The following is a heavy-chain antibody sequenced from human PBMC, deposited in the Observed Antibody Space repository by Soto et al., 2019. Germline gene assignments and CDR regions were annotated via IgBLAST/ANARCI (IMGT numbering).Heavy chain of an antibody. CDR2: IYTRGST. Sequence: SETLSLTCTVSGGSISSFYWNWIRQPAGKGLEWIGRIYTRGSTNYNPSLKSRVTMSLDTSKDQFSLKMRSVTAADTAVYYCAYLRGFTGYPGDSGQGTSVTASS. CDR1: GGSISSFY. V-gene: IGHV4-4*07. D-gene: IGHD3-10*01. CDR3: AYLRGFTGYPGD. J-gene: IGHJ4*02.